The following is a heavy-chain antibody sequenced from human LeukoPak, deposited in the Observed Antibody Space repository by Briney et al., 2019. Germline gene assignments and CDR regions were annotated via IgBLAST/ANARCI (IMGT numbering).Heavy chain of an antibody. CDR1: GGSISSGDYY. V-gene: IGHV4-30-4*01. J-gene: IGHJ4*02. CDR3: ASSWYRAYYSDY. Sequence: SETLSLTCTVSGGSISSGDYYWSWIRQPPGKGLEWIGYIYYSGSTYYNPSLKSRVTISVDTSKNQFSLKLSSVTAADTAVYYCASSWYRAYYSDYWGQGTLVTVSS. D-gene: IGHD6-13*01. CDR2: IYYSGST.